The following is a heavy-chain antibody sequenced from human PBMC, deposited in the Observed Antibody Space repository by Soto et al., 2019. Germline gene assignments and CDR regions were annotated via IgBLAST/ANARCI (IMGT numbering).Heavy chain of an antibody. V-gene: IGHV3-23*01. D-gene: IGHD6-19*01. J-gene: IGHJ4*02. CDR2: ISGSGGST. CDR3: AKTGYSSGWYGDY. Sequence: EVQLLESGGGLVQPGGSLRLSCAASGFTFSSYAMSWVRQAPGKGLEWVSAISGSGGSTYYADSVKGRFTISSDNSKNTLYLQMNSLRAEDTAVYYCAKTGYSSGWYGDYWGQGTLVTVSS. CDR1: GFTFSSYA.